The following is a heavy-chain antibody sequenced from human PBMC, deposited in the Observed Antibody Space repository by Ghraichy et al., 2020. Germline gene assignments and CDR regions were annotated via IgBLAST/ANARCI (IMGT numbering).Heavy chain of an antibody. CDR2: IYYSGST. J-gene: IGHJ5*02. D-gene: IGHD4-11*01. CDR1: GGSISSSSYY. CDR3: ARRHSGPADYSNHGVDP. Sequence: SETLSLTCTVSGGSISSSSYYWGWIRQPPGKGLEWIGSIYYSGSTYYNPSLKSRVTISVDTSKNQFSLKLSSVTAADTAVYYCARRHSGPADYSNHGVDPWGQGTLVTVSS. V-gene: IGHV4-39*01.